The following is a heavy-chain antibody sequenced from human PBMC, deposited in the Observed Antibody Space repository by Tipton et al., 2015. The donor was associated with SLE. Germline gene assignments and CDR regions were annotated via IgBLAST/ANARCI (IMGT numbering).Heavy chain of an antibody. Sequence: SLRLSCVASGFTFNDYAMHWVRQAPRRGLEWVSGINWNSDNRGYADSVKGRFTISRDNAKNSLYLQINSLRPEDTALYYCAKDIGNSGYLFDYWGQGALVTVSS. CDR1: GFTFNDYA. CDR2: INWNSDNR. CDR3: AKDIGNSGYLFDY. V-gene: IGHV3-9*01. D-gene: IGHD5-12*01. J-gene: IGHJ4*02.